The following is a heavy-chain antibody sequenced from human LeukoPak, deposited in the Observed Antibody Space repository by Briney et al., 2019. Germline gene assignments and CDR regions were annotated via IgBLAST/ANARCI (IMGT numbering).Heavy chain of an antibody. J-gene: IGHJ4*02. CDR2: IYYSGST. CDR1: GGSISSSSYY. Sequence: SETLSLTCTVSGGSISSSSYYWGWIRQPPGKGLEWIGSIYYSGSTYYNPSLKSRVTISVDTSKNQFSLKLSSVTAADTAVYYCARHWVSVWGSYRSKPTTFDYWGQGTLVTVSS. D-gene: IGHD3-16*02. V-gene: IGHV4-39*01. CDR3: ARHWVSVWGSYRSKPTTFDY.